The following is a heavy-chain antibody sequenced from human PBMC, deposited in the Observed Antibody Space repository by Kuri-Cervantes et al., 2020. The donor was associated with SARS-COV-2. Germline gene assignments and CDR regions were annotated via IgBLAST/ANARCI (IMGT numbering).Heavy chain of an antibody. Sequence: SVKVSCKASGGTFSSYAISWVRQAPGQGLEWMGGIIPIFGTANYAQKFQGRVTITADKSTSTAYMELSSLRSEDTAVYYCARDRGEQWLVSHYYYYGMDVWGQGTTVTVSS. CDR3: ARDRGEQWLVSHYYYYGMDV. CDR2: IIPIFGTA. J-gene: IGHJ6*02. V-gene: IGHV1-69*06. CDR1: GGTFSSYA. D-gene: IGHD6-19*01.